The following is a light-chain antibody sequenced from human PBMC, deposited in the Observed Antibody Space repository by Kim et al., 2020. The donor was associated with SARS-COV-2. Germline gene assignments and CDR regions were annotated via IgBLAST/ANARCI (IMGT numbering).Light chain of an antibody. J-gene: IGKJ1*01. Sequence: IQMTQSPSSLSASVGDRVTITCRASQDIANSLAWYQQKPGTVPKLLIYAASTLQSGVPSRFSGSGSGTEFTLTIGSLQTEDVATYYCQKYDTAPWTFGPGTKVDIK. CDR2: AAS. CDR1: QDIANS. V-gene: IGKV1-27*01. CDR3: QKYDTAPWT.